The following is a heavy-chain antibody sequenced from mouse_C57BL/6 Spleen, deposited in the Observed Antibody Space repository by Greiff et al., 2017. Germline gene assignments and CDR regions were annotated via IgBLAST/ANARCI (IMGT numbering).Heavy chain of an antibody. CDR2: IDPSDSET. Sequence: QVQLQQPGAELVRPGSSVKLSCKASGYTFTSYWMHWVKQRPIQGLEWIGNIDPSDSETHYNQKFKDKATLTVDKSSSTAYMQLSSLTSEDSAVCYCASGNYYAMDYWGQGASVTVSS. CDR1: GYTFTSYW. V-gene: IGHV1-52*01. CDR3: ASGNYYAMDY. D-gene: IGHD4-1*01. J-gene: IGHJ4*01.